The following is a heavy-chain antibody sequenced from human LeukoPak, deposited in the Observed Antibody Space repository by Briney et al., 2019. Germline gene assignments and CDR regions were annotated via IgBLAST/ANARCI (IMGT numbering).Heavy chain of an antibody. D-gene: IGHD6-13*01. J-gene: IGHJ4*02. CDR2: ISYDGSNK. CDR1: GFIFSDYV. V-gene: IGHV3-30-3*01. CDR3: AREGSSSWYYFDY. Sequence: GGSLRLSCTASGFIFSDYVMHWVRQAPGKGLEWVAVISYDGSNKYYADSVKGRFTISRDNSKNTLYLQMNSLRAEDTAVYYCAREGSSSWYYFDYWGQGTLVTVSS.